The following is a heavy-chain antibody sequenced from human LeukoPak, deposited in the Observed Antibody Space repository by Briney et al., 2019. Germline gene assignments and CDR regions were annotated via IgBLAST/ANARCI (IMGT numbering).Heavy chain of an antibody. V-gene: IGHV4-59*02. J-gene: IGHJ4*02. CDR1: GASVRNEY. D-gene: IGHD3-10*01. CDR3: ARSEGFGDLQRPYYFDY. CDR2: IHYSGSS. Sequence: KPSETLSLTCTVSGASVRNEYWGWIRQPPGKELEWIGYIHYSGSSNYHPSLGSRVTISLDTSKNQFSLKLSSVTAADTAVYYCARSEGFGDLQRPYYFDYWGQGTLVTVSS.